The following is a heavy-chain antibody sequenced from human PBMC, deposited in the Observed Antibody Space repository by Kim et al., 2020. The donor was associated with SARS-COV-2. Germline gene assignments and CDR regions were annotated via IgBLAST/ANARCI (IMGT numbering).Heavy chain of an antibody. J-gene: IGHJ6*02. D-gene: IGHD3-22*01. CDR1: GYTFTSYA. CDR2: INAGNGNT. CDR3: ARALYGMIVVVIHWYGMDV. Sequence: ASVKVSCKASGYTFTSYAMHWVRQAPGQRLEWMGWINAGNGNTKYSQKFQGRVTITRDTSASTAYMELSSLRSEDTAVYYCARALYGMIVVVIHWYGMDVWGQGTTVTVSS. V-gene: IGHV1-3*01.